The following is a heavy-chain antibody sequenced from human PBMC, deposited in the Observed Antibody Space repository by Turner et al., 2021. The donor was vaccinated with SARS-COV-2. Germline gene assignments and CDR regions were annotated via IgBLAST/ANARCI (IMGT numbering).Heavy chain of an antibody. CDR3: ASPTSRVNTGYSSGWALGLGYYGMDV. D-gene: IGHD6-19*01. Sequence: QVQLVQSGAEVTKPGASVKVSCKASGYTFTGYYMHWVRQAPGQGLEWMGWINPNSGGTNYAQKFQGRVTMTRDTSISTTYMELNRLRSDDTAVYYCASPTSRVNTGYSSGWALGLGYYGMDVWGQGTTVTVSS. J-gene: IGHJ6*02. V-gene: IGHV1-2*02. CDR1: GYTFTGYY. CDR2: INPNSGGT.